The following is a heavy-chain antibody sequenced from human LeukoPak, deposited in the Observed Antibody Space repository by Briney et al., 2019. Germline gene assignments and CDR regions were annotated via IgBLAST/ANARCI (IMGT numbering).Heavy chain of an antibody. J-gene: IGHJ4*02. D-gene: IGHD3-10*01. CDR2: ISSSSSYI. CDR3: ARAWFGELYYFDY. Sequence: GGSLRLSCAASGFTFSSYSMNWVRQAPGKGLEWVSSISSSSSYIYYADSVKGRFTISRDNAKNSLYLQMNSLRAEDTAVYYCARAWFGELYYFDYWGQGTLVTVSS. V-gene: IGHV3-21*01. CDR1: GFTFSSYS.